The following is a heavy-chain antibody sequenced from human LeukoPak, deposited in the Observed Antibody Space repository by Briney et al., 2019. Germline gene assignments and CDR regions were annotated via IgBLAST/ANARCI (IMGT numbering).Heavy chain of an antibody. CDR3: VRDMFGGRDY. J-gene: IGHJ4*02. CDR2: IDEFGSVT. Sequence: GGSLRLSCAASGFTFSSYWMHWVRQVPGKGLAWVSRIDEFGSVTNSADSVQGRFSISRDNAKNALYLQMNSLRAGDTAVYYCVRDMFGGRDYWGQGTLVTVSS. V-gene: IGHV3-74*01. CDR1: GFTFSSYW. D-gene: IGHD3-10*02.